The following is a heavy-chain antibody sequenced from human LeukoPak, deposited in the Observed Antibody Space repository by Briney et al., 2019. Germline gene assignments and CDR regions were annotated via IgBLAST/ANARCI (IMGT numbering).Heavy chain of an antibody. CDR3: ARGGVLRFLEHLDY. CDR1: GYSFSAYY. J-gene: IGHJ4*02. V-gene: IGHV1-46*01. D-gene: IGHD3-3*01. Sequence: VASVKVSCKTSGYSFSAYYMHWVRQAPGQGLDWMGVINPSGGSTSYAQKFQGRVTMTRDTSTSTVYMELSSLRSEDTAVYYCARGGVLRFLEHLDYWGQGTLVTVSS. CDR2: INPSGGST.